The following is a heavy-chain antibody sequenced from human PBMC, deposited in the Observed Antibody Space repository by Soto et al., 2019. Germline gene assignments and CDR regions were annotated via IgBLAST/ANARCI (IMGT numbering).Heavy chain of an antibody. CDR2: ISSSSSYI. Sequence: EVQLLESGGGLVKSGGSLRLSCAASGFTFSSYSMNWVRQAPGKGLEWVSSISSSSSYIYYADSVKGRFTISRDNAKNSLYLQMNSLRAEDTAVYYCASHVGIATTWGQGTLVTVSS. V-gene: IGHV3-21*01. D-gene: IGHD6-13*01. CDR1: GFTFSSYS. CDR3: ASHVGIATT. J-gene: IGHJ5*02.